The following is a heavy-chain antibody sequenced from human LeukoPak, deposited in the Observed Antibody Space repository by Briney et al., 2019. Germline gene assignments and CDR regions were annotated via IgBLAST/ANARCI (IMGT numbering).Heavy chain of an antibody. CDR1: GFTFSSYW. Sequence: PGGSLRLSCAASGFTFSSYWMSWVRQAPGKGLEWVANIKQDGSEKSYVDSVKGRFTISRDNAKNSLYLQMSSSRAEDTAVYYCARFDPNSGSYKDFDYWGQGTLVTVSS. CDR3: ARFDPNSGSYKDFDY. D-gene: IGHD1-26*01. V-gene: IGHV3-7*01. CDR2: IKQDGSEK. J-gene: IGHJ4*02.